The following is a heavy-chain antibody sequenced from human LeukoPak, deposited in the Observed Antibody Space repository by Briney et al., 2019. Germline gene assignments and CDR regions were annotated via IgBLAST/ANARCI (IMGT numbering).Heavy chain of an antibody. V-gene: IGHV4-39*01. Sequence: SETLSLTCTVSGGSISSSSYYWGWIRQPPGKGLEWIGSIYYSGSTYYNPSLKSRVTISVDTSKNQFSLKLSSVTAADTAVYYCARIAGSWSLLFSDKPFDYWGQGTLVTVSS. CDR1: GGSISSSSYY. J-gene: IGHJ4*02. CDR3: ARIAGSWSLLFSDKPFDY. CDR2: IYYSGST. D-gene: IGHD6-13*01.